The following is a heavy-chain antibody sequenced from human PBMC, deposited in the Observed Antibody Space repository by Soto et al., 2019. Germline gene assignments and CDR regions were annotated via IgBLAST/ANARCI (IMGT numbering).Heavy chain of an antibody. CDR2: ISSRGTTI. CDR1: GFTFSIYE. D-gene: IGHD6-6*01. V-gene: IGHV3-48*03. Sequence: GGSLKLSCVAVGFTFSIYEMKWVRQVAGRGLEWVSYISSRGTTIYFADSVKGRFTISRDNAKNSLYLQMNSLRVEDTAVYYCARVYSSSSGRVCDYWGQGTLVTVSS. CDR3: ARVYSSSSGRVCDY. J-gene: IGHJ4*02.